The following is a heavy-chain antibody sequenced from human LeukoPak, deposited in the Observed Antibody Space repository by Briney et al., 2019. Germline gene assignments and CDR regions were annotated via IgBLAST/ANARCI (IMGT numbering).Heavy chain of an antibody. Sequence: SQTLSLTCTVSGGSISSGSYYWSWIRQPAGKGLEWIGRIYTSGSTNYNPSLKSRVTISVDTSKNQFSLKLSSVTAADTAVYYCARGLSSGWYYFDYWGQGTLVPVSS. D-gene: IGHD6-19*01. CDR3: ARGLSSGWYYFDY. V-gene: IGHV4-61*02. CDR2: IYTSGST. J-gene: IGHJ4*02. CDR1: GGSISSGSYY.